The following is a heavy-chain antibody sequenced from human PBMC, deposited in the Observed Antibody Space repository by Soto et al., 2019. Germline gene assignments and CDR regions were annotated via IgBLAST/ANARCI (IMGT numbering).Heavy chain of an antibody. CDR3: AKDLVVVPAAPIFHDAFDI. J-gene: IGHJ3*02. Sequence: SETLSLTCAVYGGSFSGYYWSWIRQPPGKGLEWIGEINHSGSTNYNPSLKSRVTISVDTSKNQFSLKLTSVTAADTAVYYCAKDLVVVPAAPIFHDAFDIWGQGTMVTVSS. V-gene: IGHV4-34*01. CDR2: INHSGST. D-gene: IGHD2-2*01. CDR1: GGSFSGYY.